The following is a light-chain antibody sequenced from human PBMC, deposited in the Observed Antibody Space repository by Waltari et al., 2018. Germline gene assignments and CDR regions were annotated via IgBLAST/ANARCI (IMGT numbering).Light chain of an antibody. V-gene: IGKV1-NL1*01. J-gene: IGKJ1*01. CDR3: QQYYSTPR. Sequence: DIQMTQSPSSLSASVGDRVTITCRASQDITNSLTWYQQEPGKAPKLLLSAASRLESGVPSRFSGSGSGTDYTLTISSLQPEDFATYYCQQYYSTPRFGQGTKVEIK. CDR1: QDITNS. CDR2: AAS.